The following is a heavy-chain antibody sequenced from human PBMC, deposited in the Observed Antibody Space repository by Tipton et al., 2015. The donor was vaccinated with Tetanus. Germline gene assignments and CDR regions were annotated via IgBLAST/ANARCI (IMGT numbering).Heavy chain of an antibody. Sequence: QSGPEVKKPGASVRVSCKASGYTFTDYYIHWVRQTPRQGLEWLGWIKPSSGATKYAQMFQGRVTLTTDRSASTAYMDLRRLRSDDTAVYYCARVQEQRIYYYGMDVWGQGTTVTVSS. V-gene: IGHV1-2*02. CDR2: IKPSSGAT. J-gene: IGHJ6*02. CDR1: GYTFTDYY. CDR3: ARVQEQRIYYYGMDV. D-gene: IGHD6-25*01.